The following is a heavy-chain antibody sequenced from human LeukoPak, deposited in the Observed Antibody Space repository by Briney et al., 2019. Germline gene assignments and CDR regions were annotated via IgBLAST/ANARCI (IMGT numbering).Heavy chain of an antibody. CDR1: GGSVINTNW. Sequence: PSGTLSLTCGVSGGSVINTNWWTWVRQPPGKGLEWIGEVHLDGRTNYNPSLESRLPMSVDVSENQVSLKLTSVTAADTAVYYCARGVVGATFGFFVGFDIWGQGTMVTVSS. V-gene: IGHV4-4*02. CDR3: ARGVVGATFGFFVGFDI. D-gene: IGHD1-26*01. CDR2: VHLDGRT. J-gene: IGHJ3*02.